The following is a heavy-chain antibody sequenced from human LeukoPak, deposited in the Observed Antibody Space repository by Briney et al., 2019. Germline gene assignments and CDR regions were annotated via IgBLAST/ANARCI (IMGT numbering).Heavy chain of an antibody. CDR2: IKQDGSEK. D-gene: IGHD6-6*01. CDR1: GFTFSSYW. Sequence: PGGSLRLSCAASGFTFSSYWMSWVRQAPGKGLEGVANIKQDGSEKDYVDSVKGRFTISRDNAKNSLYLQMNSLRAEDTGVYYCARVGMAGQLVHYYYYMDVWGKGTTVTVSS. J-gene: IGHJ6*03. CDR3: ARVGMAGQLVHYYYYMDV. V-gene: IGHV3-7*01.